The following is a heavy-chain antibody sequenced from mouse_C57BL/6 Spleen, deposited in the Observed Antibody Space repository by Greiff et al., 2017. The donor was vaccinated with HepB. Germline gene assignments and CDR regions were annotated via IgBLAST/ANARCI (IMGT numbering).Heavy chain of an antibody. J-gene: IGHJ2*01. V-gene: IGHV1-26*01. D-gene: IGHD1-1*01. Sequence: EVQPQQSGPELVKPGASVKISCKASGYTFTDYYMNWVKQSHGKSLEWIGDINPNNGGTSYNQKFKGKATLTVDKSSSTAYMELRSLTSEDSAVYYCARWYYGSSYFDYWGQGTTLTVSS. CDR3: ARWYYGSSYFDY. CDR2: INPNNGGT. CDR1: GYTFTDYY.